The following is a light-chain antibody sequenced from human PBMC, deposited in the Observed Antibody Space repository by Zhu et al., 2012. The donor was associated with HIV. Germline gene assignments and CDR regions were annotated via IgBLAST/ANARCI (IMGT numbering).Light chain of an antibody. CDR2: KAS. J-gene: IGKJ1*01. Sequence: DVQMTQSPSTLSASVGDRVTITCRASQSILSWLAWYQQKPGKAPKLLIYKASNLQSEVPSRFSGSGSGTEFTLTISGLQPDDFATYYCQQYNSYSRPFGQGTKVEIK. CDR1: QSILSW. CDR3: QQYNSYSRP. V-gene: IGKV1-5*03.